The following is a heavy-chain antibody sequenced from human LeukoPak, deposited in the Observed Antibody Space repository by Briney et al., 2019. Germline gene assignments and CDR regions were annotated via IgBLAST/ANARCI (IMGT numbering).Heavy chain of an antibody. CDR3: AREGLGLFDY. V-gene: IGHV4-59*01. Sequence: SGTLSLTCTVSGGSISSYYWSWIRQPPGKGLEGIGYIYYSGSTNYNPSLKSRVTISVDTSKNQFSLKLSSVTAADTAVYYCAREGLGLFDYWGQGTLVTVSS. J-gene: IGHJ4*02. CDR1: GGSISSYY. CDR2: IYYSGST. D-gene: IGHD6-19*01.